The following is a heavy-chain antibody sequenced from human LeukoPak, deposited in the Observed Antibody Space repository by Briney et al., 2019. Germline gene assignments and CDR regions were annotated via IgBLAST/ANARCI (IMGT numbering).Heavy chain of an antibody. CDR1: GFTFSSYG. V-gene: IGHV3-30*18. CDR2: ISYDGSSK. D-gene: IGHD6-19*01. CDR3: AKDLRIAVTWFDY. J-gene: IGHJ4*02. Sequence: PGRSLRLSCAASGFTFSSYGMHWVRQAPGKGLEWVAVISYDGSSKYYADSVQGRFTISRDNSKNTLYLEMNSLRAEDTAAYYCAKDLRIAVTWFDYWGQGTLVSVSS.